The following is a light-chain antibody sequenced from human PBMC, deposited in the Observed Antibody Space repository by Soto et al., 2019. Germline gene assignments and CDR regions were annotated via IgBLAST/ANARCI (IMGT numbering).Light chain of an antibody. J-gene: IGKJ1*01. CDR2: GAS. CDR3: LQYQSYWT. Sequence: EIVMTQSPATLSVSPGERATLSCRASQSVGSNLAWYQQKPDQAPRPLIYGASTRAPGVPARFSGSGSGTEFPLTISSLQSEDLAVYYCLQYQSYWTFGQGTKVEVK. V-gene: IGKV3-15*01. CDR1: QSVGSN.